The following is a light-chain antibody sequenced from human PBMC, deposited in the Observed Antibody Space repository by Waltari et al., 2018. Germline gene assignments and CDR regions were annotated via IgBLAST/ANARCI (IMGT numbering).Light chain of an antibody. V-gene: IGLV2-23*02. J-gene: IGLJ2*01. CDR1: SSDVGGYNL. Sequence: QSALTQPASVSGSPGQSITISCTGTSSDVGGYNLVSWYQPPPGKAPKFIIYEVTKRASGVSNRFSGSKSGNTASLTISGLQAEDEADYYCCSFAGSATSVVFGGGTKLTVL. CDR2: EVT. CDR3: CSFAGSATSVV.